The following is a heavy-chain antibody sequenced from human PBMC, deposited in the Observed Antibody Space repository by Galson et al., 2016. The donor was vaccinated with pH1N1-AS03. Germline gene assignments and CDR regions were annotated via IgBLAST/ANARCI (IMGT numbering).Heavy chain of an antibody. Sequence: FLRLSCAASGFTINNNYMSWVRQAPGKGLEWVSVIYGGGDTFYADSVKGRFTISRDNSKNTVYLQMNSLRVEDTAVYYCAREPWGSTQGEYWGQGTLVTVSS. CDR3: AREPWGSTQGEY. J-gene: IGHJ4*02. CDR1: GFTINNNY. D-gene: IGHD3-16*01. CDR2: IYGGGDT. V-gene: IGHV3-53*01.